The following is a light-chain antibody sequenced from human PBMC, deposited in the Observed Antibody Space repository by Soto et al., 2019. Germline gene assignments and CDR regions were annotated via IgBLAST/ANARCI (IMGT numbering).Light chain of an antibody. CDR2: GAS. CDR1: QSVSSN. J-gene: IGKJ1*01. Sequence: IVMTQSPATLSVSPWERATLSCRASQSVSSNLAWYRQKPGQAPRLLIYGASTRATGIPARFSGSGSGTEFTLTISSLQSEDFAVYYCQQYKNWPRTFGQGTKVDIK. CDR3: QQYKNWPRT. V-gene: IGKV3-15*01.